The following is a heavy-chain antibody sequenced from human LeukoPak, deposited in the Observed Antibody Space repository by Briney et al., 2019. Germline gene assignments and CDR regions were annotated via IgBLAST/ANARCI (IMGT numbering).Heavy chain of an antibody. V-gene: IGHV3-53*01. CDR2: MFPDGRT. CDR1: GFSVNDNY. J-gene: IGHJ4*02. CDR3: AGVRTTYFDY. Sequence: PGGSLRLSCAVSGFSVNDNYMSWVRQAPGKGLQWVSVMFPDGRTYYADSVKGRFTISRDNAKNTLYLQMNSLRAEDTAVYYCAGVRTTYFDYWGQGTLVTVSS. D-gene: IGHD4-11*01.